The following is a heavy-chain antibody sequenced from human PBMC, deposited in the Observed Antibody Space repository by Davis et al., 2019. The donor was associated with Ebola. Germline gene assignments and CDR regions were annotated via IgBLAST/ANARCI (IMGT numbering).Heavy chain of an antibody. D-gene: IGHD6-13*01. CDR2: SSAYNGNT. CDR1: GYTFTNYG. V-gene: IGHV1-18*04. CDR3: ARDIRFVAAAGVGWFDP. Sequence: ASVKVSCKASGYTFTNYGISWVRHAPGQGPEWMGWSSAYNGNTNYAQKFQGRVTMTTDTSTSTAYMELRSLRSDDTAIYYCARDIRFVAAAGVGWFDPWGQGTLVTVSS. J-gene: IGHJ5*02.